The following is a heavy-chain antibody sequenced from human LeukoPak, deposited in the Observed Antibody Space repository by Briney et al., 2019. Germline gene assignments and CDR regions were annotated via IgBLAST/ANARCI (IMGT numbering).Heavy chain of an antibody. V-gene: IGHV3-23*01. Sequence: KSRGSLRLSCLTSGFTFSTNAMSWVRQAPGMGLEWISGISGSGASTYYADSVTGRFTISRDNSKNTLYLQMNSLRAEDTAVYYCAKDQDWAFDYWGQGILVTVSS. D-gene: IGHD3/OR15-3a*01. CDR3: AKDQDWAFDY. CDR2: ISGSGAST. J-gene: IGHJ4*02. CDR1: GFTFSTNA.